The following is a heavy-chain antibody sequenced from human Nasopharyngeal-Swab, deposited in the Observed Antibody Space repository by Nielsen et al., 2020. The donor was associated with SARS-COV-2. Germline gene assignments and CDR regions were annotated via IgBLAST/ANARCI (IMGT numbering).Heavy chain of an antibody. CDR1: GGSISSYY. V-gene: IGHV4-39*07. J-gene: IGHJ4*02. CDR3: ARSLLRFLEWTNFDY. CDR2: IYYSGGT. D-gene: IGHD3-3*01. Sequence: SETLSLTCTVSGGSISSYYWGWIRQPPGKGLEWIGSIYYSGGTYYNPSLKSRVTISVDTSKNQFSLKLSSVTAADTAVYYCARSLLRFLEWTNFDYWGQGTLVTVSS.